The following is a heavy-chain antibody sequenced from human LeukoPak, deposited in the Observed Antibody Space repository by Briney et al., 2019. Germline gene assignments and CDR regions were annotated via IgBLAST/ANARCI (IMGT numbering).Heavy chain of an antibody. D-gene: IGHD3-3*01. CDR2: SGSGGST. CDR3: AKDFWSGYYPNY. Sequence: TGGSLRLSCAASGFTFSSYAMSWVRQAPGKGLEWASGSGSGGSTYYADSVKGRFTISRDNSKNTLYLQMNSLRAEDTAVYYCAKDFWSGYYPNYWGQGTLVTVSS. CDR1: GFTFSSYA. J-gene: IGHJ4*02. V-gene: IGHV3-23*01.